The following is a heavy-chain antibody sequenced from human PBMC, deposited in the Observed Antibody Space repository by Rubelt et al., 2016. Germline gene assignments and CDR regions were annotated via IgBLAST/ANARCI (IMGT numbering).Heavy chain of an antibody. Sequence: QVQLVQSGAEVKKPGASVKVSCKASGYTFTSYAMHWVRQAPGQRLEWMGWINAGNGNTKYSQKFQGKVIISRETSAGTAYMVLSSLRSEDTAVYYCARMRGPYSSSGGEFDPWGQGTLVTVSS. CDR1: GYTFTSYA. CDR3: ARMRGPYSSSGGEFDP. J-gene: IGHJ5*02. CDR2: INAGNGNT. D-gene: IGHD6-13*01. V-gene: IGHV1-3*01.